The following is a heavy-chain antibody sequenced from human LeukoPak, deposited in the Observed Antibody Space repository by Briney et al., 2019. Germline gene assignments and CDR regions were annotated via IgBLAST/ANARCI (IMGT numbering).Heavy chain of an antibody. D-gene: IGHD3-3*01. CDR1: GYTFTGYY. Sequence: ASVKVSCKASGYTFTGYYMHWVRQAPGQGLEWMGWIDTNTGNPTYAQGFTGRFVFSLDTSVSTAYLQISSLEAEDTAFYYCTRDQRQISFDYWGQGTLVTVSS. CDR2: IDTNTGNP. V-gene: IGHV7-4-1*02. J-gene: IGHJ4*02. CDR3: TRDQRQISFDY.